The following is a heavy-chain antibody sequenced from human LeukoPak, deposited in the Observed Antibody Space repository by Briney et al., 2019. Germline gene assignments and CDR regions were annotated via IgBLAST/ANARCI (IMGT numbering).Heavy chain of an antibody. D-gene: IGHD3-16*01. J-gene: IGHJ6*02. CDR1: RFSITDYY. V-gene: IGHV3-11*01. CDR2: ISATGCVI. Sequence: GGSLRLSCEASRFSITDYYMSWIRQAPGKGLDWLAYISATGCVIYCSESIKRRFTVSRDNAENSLYLQMNSLRAEDTAVYYCAKSTRKFRAGYVYGMDVWGQGTTVTVSS. CDR3: AKSTRKFRAGYVYGMDV.